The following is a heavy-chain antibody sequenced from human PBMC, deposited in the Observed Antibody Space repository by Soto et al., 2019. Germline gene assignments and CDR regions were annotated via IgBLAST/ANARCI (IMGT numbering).Heavy chain of an antibody. Sequence: SETLSLTCTVSGGSISSTYYRGWIRQPPGKGLEWIGSMKYRGSSSYNPSLKSRPTIAIDTSKNQISLKLSSVTAADTAVYYCAREQDPPADAYNFGYWGQGTPVTVSS. V-gene: IGHV4-39*02. CDR1: GGSISSTYY. D-gene: IGHD1-1*01. CDR2: MKYRGSS. J-gene: IGHJ4*02. CDR3: AREQDPPADAYNFGY.